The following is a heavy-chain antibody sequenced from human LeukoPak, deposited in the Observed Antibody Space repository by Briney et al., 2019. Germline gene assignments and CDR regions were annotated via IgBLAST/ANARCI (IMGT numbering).Heavy chain of an antibody. CDR3: ARENYYDSSGYYYVDY. Sequence: SGTLSLTCAVSGGSISSSNWWSWVRQPPGKGLEWIGEIYHSGSTYYNPSLKSRVTISVDTSKNQFSLKLSSVTAADTAVYYCARENYYDSSGYYYVDYWGQGTLVTVSS. D-gene: IGHD3-22*01. J-gene: IGHJ4*02. CDR2: IYHSGST. V-gene: IGHV4-4*02. CDR1: GGSISSSNW.